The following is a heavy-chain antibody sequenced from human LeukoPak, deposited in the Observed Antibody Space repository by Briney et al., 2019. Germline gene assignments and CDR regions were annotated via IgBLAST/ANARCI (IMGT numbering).Heavy chain of an antibody. CDR2: ISSSSSYI. V-gene: IGHV3-21*01. CDR3: ARDISLRTTPYYFDY. Sequence: GGSLRLSCAASGFTFSSYSMNWVRQAPGKGLEWVSSISSSSSYIYYADSVKGRFTISRDNAKNSLYLQMNSLRAEDTAVNYCARDISLRTTPYYFDYWGQGTLVTVSS. CDR1: GFTFSSYS. J-gene: IGHJ4*02. D-gene: IGHD4-17*01.